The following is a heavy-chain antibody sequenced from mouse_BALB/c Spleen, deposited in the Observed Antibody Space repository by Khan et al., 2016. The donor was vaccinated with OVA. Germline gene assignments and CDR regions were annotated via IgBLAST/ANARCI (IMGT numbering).Heavy chain of an antibody. CDR2: ISYSGNT. CDR3: ARSQEGDFDY. J-gene: IGHJ2*01. CDR1: GYSITSDYA. Sequence: EVQLQESGPGLVKPSQSLSLSCAVSGYSITSDYAWNLIRQFPGNILGWMGFISYSGNTKYNPSLKSRISITRDTSNNQFFLQLNFVTIEDTATYYCARSQEGDFDYWGQGTTLTVSS. D-gene: IGHD3-2*02. V-gene: IGHV3-2*02.